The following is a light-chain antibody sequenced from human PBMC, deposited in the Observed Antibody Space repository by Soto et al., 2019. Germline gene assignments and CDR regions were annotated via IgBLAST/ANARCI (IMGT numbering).Light chain of an antibody. CDR2: GTS. V-gene: IGKV3-15*01. J-gene: IGKJ4*01. CDR3: QQYSDWPLT. Sequence: EIVMTQSPATLSVSPGERVTLSCRTSESIRSSSLAWYQQKPGQAPGLLIYGTSTRATGIPARFSGSGSGTEFTLTISSLQSEDFAFYYCQQYSDWPLTFGGGTKLEIK. CDR1: ESIRSSS.